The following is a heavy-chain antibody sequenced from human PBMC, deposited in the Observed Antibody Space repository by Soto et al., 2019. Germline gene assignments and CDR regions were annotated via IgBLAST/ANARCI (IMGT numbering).Heavy chain of an antibody. D-gene: IGHD1-7*01. Sequence: ASVKVSCKASGYTFTGYYMHWVRQAPGQGLEWMGWINPNSGGTNYAQKFQGWVTMTRDTSISTAYMELSRLRSDDTAVYYCARGARTGTRRLGGYYFDYWGQGTLVTVS. CDR1: GYTFTGYY. CDR3: ARGARTGTRRLGGYYFDY. J-gene: IGHJ4*02. CDR2: INPNSGGT. V-gene: IGHV1-2*04.